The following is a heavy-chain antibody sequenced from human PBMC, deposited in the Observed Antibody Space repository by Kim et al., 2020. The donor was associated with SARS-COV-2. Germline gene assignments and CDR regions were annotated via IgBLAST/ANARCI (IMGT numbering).Heavy chain of an antibody. D-gene: IGHD3-22*01. CDR3: ATGGMGYYDSSGYYYFDY. CDR1: GYSFTSYW. V-gene: IGHV5-51*01. J-gene: IGHJ4*02. CDR2: IYPGDSDT. Sequence: GESLKISCKGSGYSFTSYWIGWVRQMPGKGLEWMGIIYPGDSDTRYSPSFQGQVTISADKSISTAYLQWSSLKASDTAMYYCATGGMGYYDSSGYYYFDYWGQGTLVTVSS.